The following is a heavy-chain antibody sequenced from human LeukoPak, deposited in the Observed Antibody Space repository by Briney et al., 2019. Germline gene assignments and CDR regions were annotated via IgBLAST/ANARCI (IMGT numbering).Heavy chain of an antibody. J-gene: IGHJ4*02. Sequence: AGGSLRLSCAASGFTVSGTHMSWVRQAPGKGLEWVSAIYTGGTTYYSDSVEGRFTISRDNSKNTLYLQMDSLRVEDTAVYYCARDQATSGGGLDSWGQGTLVTVSS. D-gene: IGHD3-16*01. V-gene: IGHV3-53*01. CDR2: IYTGGTT. CDR3: ARDQATSGGGLDS. CDR1: GFTVSGTH.